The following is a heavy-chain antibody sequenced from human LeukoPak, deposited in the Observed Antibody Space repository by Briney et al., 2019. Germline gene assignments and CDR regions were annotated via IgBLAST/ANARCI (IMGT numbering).Heavy chain of an antibody. D-gene: IGHD2-15*01. V-gene: IGHV3-64*01. CDR1: GFMFGTYA. CDR2: INTYGGST. CDR3: ARGRSAAEYDAFDI. Sequence: GGSLRPSCEVSGFMFGTYAMHWVRQAPGKGPEFVSGINTYGGSTHYAKSVKGRFTISRDNSKNTLYLQMGSLRAEDTAVYYCARGRSAAEYDAFDIWGQGTLVTVSS. J-gene: IGHJ3*02.